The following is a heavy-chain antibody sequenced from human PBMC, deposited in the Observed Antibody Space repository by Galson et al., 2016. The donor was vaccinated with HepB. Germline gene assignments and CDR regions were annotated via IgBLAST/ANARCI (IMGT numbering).Heavy chain of an antibody. CDR2: IYYTGSA. D-gene: IGHD4-17*01. CDR1: DDSISSSY. J-gene: IGHJ2*01. CDR3: ARITTSTIYRLTAVSHNWYFDL. V-gene: IGHV4-59*01. Sequence: ETLSLTCTVTDDSISSSYWSWIRQPPGKGLEWIGHIYYTGSANYNPSLKSRVTISVDTSKTRFSLELTSVTAADTAMYYCARITTSTIYRLTAVSHNWYFDLWGRGTLVTVSS.